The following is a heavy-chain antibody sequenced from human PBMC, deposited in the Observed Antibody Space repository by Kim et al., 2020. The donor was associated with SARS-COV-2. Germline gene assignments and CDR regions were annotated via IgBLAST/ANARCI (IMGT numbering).Heavy chain of an antibody. D-gene: IGHD3-10*01. Sequence: ASVKVSCKASGYTFTSYGISWVRQAPGQGLEWMGWISAYNGNTNYAQKLQGRVTMTTDTSTSTAYMELRSLRSDDTAVYYCARGAGVRGVINYYGMDVWGQGTTVTVSS. V-gene: IGHV1-18*01. CDR3: ARGAGVRGVINYYGMDV. CDR2: ISAYNGNT. J-gene: IGHJ6*02. CDR1: GYTFTSYG.